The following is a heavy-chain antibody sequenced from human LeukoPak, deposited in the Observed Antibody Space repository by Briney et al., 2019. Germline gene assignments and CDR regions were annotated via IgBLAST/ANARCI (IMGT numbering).Heavy chain of an antibody. CDR1: GFTLSIYA. V-gene: IGHV3-21*01. D-gene: IGHD3-22*01. J-gene: IGHJ3*02. CDR3: ARGEGYYDSSAYYLPAFDI. Sequence: GGSLRLSCAASGFTLSIYAMNWVRQAPGKGLEWVSSISRSGSYIFFADSVKGRFSISRYNAMNSLYLKMNSLRAEDTAVYYCARGEGYYDSSAYYLPAFDIWGQGTMVTVSS. CDR2: ISRSGSYI.